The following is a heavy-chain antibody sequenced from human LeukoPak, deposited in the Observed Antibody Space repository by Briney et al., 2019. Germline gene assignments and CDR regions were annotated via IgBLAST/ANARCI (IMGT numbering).Heavy chain of an antibody. CDR2: ISGSGGST. CDR3: AKRPPTYYYGSGSYYRDDYFDY. Sequence: GGSLRLSCVASRFTFSNYWMTWVRQAPGKGLEWVSAISGSGGSTYYADSVKGRFTISRDNSKNTLYLQMNSLRAEDTAVYYCAKRPPTYYYGSGSYYRDDYFDYWGQGTLVTVSS. V-gene: IGHV3-23*01. D-gene: IGHD3-10*01. CDR1: RFTFSNYW. J-gene: IGHJ4*02.